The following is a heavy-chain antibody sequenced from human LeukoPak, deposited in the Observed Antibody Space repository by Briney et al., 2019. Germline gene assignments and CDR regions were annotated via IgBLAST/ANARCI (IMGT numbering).Heavy chain of an antibody. CDR1: GGTFSSYA. CDR3: ARVGEAAAGHFDY. D-gene: IGHD6-13*01. V-gene: IGHV1-8*03. J-gene: IGHJ4*02. Sequence: ASVKVSCKASGGTFSSYAISWVRQATGQGLEWMGWMNPNSGNTGYAQKFQGRVTITRNTSISTAYMELSSLRSEDTAVYYCARVGEAAAGHFDYWGQGTLVTVSS. CDR2: MNPNSGNT.